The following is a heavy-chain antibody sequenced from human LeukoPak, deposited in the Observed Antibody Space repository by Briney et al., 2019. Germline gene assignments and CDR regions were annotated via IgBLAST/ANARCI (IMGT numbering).Heavy chain of an antibody. V-gene: IGHV3-30*18. Sequence: PGRSLRLSCAASGFTFSSYGMHWVRQAPGKGLEWVAVISYDGSNKYYADSVKGRFTISRDNSKDTLYLQMNSLRAEDTAVYYCAKAYLRGYSSGWYYYGMDVWGQGTTVTVSS. CDR2: ISYDGSNK. J-gene: IGHJ6*02. D-gene: IGHD6-19*01. CDR3: AKAYLRGYSSGWYYYGMDV. CDR1: GFTFSSYG.